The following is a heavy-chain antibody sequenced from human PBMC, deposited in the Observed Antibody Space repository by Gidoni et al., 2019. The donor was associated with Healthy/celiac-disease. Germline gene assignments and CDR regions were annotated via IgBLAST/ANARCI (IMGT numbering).Heavy chain of an antibody. CDR2: ISSNGGST. CDR1: GFTFSSYA. CDR3: ARGLFARSYYGMDV. D-gene: IGHD6-6*01. J-gene: IGHJ6*02. V-gene: IGHV3-64*02. Sequence: EVQLVESGEGLVQPGGSLRLSCAASGFTFSSYAMHWVRQAPGKGLEYVSAISSNGGSTYYADSVKGRFTISRDNSKNTLYLQMSSLRAEDMAVYYCARGLFARSYYGMDVWGQGTTVTVSS.